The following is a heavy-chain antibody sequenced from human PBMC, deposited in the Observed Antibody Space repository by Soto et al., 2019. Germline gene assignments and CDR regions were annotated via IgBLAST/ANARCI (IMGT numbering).Heavy chain of an antibody. V-gene: IGHV3-66*01. CDR3: ASSLGGIYDYIWGSENDAEYFQH. Sequence: GGSLRLSCAASGFTVSSNYMSWVRQAPGKGLEWVSVIYSGGSTYYADSVKGRFTISRDNSKNTLYLQMNSLRAEDTAVYYCASSLGGIYDYIWGSENDAEYFQHWGQGTLVTVSS. D-gene: IGHD3-16*01. CDR2: IYSGGST. J-gene: IGHJ1*01. CDR1: GFTVSSNY.